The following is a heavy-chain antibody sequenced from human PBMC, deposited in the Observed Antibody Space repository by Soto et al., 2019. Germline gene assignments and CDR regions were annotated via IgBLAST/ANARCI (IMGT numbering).Heavy chain of an antibody. V-gene: IGHV4-39*01. Sequence: SETLSLTCTVSGGSISSSSYCWGWIRQPPGKGLEWIGSIYYSGSTYYNPSLKSRVTISVDTSKNQFSLKLSSVTAADTAVYYCARNPYFPYYYDSSGYYYFEYWGQGTLVTVSS. D-gene: IGHD3-22*01. CDR3: ARNPYFPYYYDSSGYYYFEY. J-gene: IGHJ4*02. CDR2: IYYSGST. CDR1: GGSISSSSYC.